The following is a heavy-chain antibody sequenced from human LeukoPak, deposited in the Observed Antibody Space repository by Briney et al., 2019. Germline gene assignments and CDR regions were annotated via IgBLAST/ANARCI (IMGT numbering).Heavy chain of an antibody. CDR2: ISSSSSYI. Sequence: GESLKISCAASGFTFSSYSMYWVRQAPGKGLEWVSSISSSSSYIYYSDSVKGRFTISRDNAKNSLYLQMNSLRAEDTAVYYCARDRYSSSCGGDYWGQGTLVTVSS. CDR1: GFTFSSYS. V-gene: IGHV3-21*01. CDR3: ARDRYSSSCGGDY. D-gene: IGHD6-13*01. J-gene: IGHJ4*02.